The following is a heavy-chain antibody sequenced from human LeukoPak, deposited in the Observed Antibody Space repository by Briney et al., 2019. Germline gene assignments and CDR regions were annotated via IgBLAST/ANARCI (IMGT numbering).Heavy chain of an antibody. CDR1: GFTFSSYW. D-gene: IGHD4-23*01. CDR3: ARYDYGGNYDC. J-gene: IGHJ4*02. Sequence: GGSLRLSCAASGFTFSSYWMSWVRQAPGKGLEWVANIKQDGSEKYYVDSVRGRFTISRDNAKNSLYLQMNSLGAEDTAVYYCARYDYGGNYDCWGQGTLVTVSS. CDR2: IKQDGSEK. V-gene: IGHV3-7*04.